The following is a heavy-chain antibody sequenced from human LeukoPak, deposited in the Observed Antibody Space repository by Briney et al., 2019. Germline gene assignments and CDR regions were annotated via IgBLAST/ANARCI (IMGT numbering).Heavy chain of an antibody. V-gene: IGHV3-30*18. CDR3: AKGGYYYDSSGLPY. D-gene: IGHD3-22*01. CDR1: GFTFSSYG. J-gene: IGHJ4*02. CDR2: ISYDGSNK. Sequence: GGSLRLSCAASGFTFSSYGMHWVRQAPGKGLEWVAVISYDGSNKYYADSVKGRFTISRDNSKNTLYLQMNSLRAEDTAVYYCAKGGYYYDSSGLPYWGQGTLVTVSS.